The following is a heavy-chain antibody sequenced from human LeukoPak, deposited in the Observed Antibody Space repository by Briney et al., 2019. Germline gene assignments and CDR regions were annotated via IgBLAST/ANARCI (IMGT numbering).Heavy chain of an antibody. Sequence: ASVKVSCKSSGYTFTSYNIHWVRQAPGQGLEWMGIINPTSGGTTTAQKFQGRVTLTRDTSTNTVYLALNNLKSADTAVYYCTRTLGMRGSTWSFDYWGQGTLVTVSS. CDR2: INPTSGGT. CDR1: GYTFTSYN. V-gene: IGHV1-46*01. D-gene: IGHD6-13*01. CDR3: TRTLGMRGSTWSFDY. J-gene: IGHJ4*02.